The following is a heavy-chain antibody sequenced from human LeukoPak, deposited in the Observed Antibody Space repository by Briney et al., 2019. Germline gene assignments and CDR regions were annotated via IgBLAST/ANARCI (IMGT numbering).Heavy chain of an antibody. D-gene: IGHD3-10*01. CDR3: ALRGGY. Sequence: GGSLRLSCAASGFTFSSYAMSWVRQAPGKGLEWVAVISYDGSNKYYADSVKGRFTISRDNSKNTLYLQMNSLRAEDTAVYYCALRGGYWGQGTLVTVSS. V-gene: IGHV3-30*03. CDR1: GFTFSSYA. J-gene: IGHJ4*02. CDR2: ISYDGSNK.